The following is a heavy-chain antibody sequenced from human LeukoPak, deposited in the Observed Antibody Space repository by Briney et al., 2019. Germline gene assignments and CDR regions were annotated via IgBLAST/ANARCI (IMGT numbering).Heavy chain of an antibody. CDR1: GFTFSSYS. V-gene: IGHV3-21*01. J-gene: IGHJ4*02. Sequence: GGSLRLSCAASGFTFSSYSMNWVRQAPGKGLEWVSSISSSSSYIYYADSVKGRFTISRDNAKNSLYLQMNSLRAEDTAVYYCARDPEDIVATINGGPLFYWGQGTLVTVFS. CDR2: ISSSSSYI. D-gene: IGHD5-12*01. CDR3: ARDPEDIVATINGGPLFY.